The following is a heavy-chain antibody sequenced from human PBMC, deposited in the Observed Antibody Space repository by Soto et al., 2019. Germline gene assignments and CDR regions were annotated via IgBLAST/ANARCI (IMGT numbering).Heavy chain of an antibody. CDR3: ARGQSGRDGSLRLGYYYYGMDV. CDR2: INHSGST. D-gene: IGHD2-15*01. CDR1: GGSFSGYY. V-gene: IGHV4-34*01. J-gene: IGHJ6*02. Sequence: PSETLSLTCAVYGGSFSGYYWSWIRQPPGKGLEWIGEINHSGSTNYNPSLKSRVTISVDTSKNQFSLKLSSVTAADTAVYYCARGQSGRDGSLRLGYYYYGMDVCGQRITVIVSS.